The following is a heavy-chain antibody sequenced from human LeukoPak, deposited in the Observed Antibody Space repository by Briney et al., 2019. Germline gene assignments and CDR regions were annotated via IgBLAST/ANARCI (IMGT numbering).Heavy chain of an antibody. V-gene: IGHV4-4*07. J-gene: IGHJ6*03. Sequence: PSETLSLTCTVSGGSISSYYWSWIRQPAGKGLEWIGRIYTSGSTYYNPSLKSRVAISVDTSKNQFSLKLSSVTAADTAVYYCARSFYGSGGNYYMDVWGKGTTVTISS. CDR1: GGSISSYY. D-gene: IGHD3-10*01. CDR2: IYTSGST. CDR3: ARSFYGSGGNYYMDV.